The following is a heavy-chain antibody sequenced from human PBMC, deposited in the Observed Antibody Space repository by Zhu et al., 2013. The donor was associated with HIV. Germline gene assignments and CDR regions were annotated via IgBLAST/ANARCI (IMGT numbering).Heavy chain of an antibody. CDR2: INPNNGGT. J-gene: IGHJ2*01. D-gene: IGHD3-22*01. CDR1: GYTFTGYY. Sequence: QVQLVQSGAEVKKPGASVKVSCKASGYTFTGYYMHWVRRAPGQGLEWMGWINPNNGGTDYAQKFQGRVTMTRDTSISTVYMELSSLKSDDTAVYFCARVGYYSDRSGPFDLWGRGTLVTVSS. V-gene: IGHV1-2*02. CDR3: ARVGYYSDRSGPFDL.